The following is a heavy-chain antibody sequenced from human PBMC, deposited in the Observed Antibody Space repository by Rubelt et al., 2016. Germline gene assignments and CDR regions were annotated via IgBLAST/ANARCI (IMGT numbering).Heavy chain of an antibody. CDR2: IYYSGST. Sequence: QLQLQESGPGLVKPSETLSLTCTVSGGSISSSSYYWGWIRQPPGKGLEWIGSIYYSGSTYYNPSLKSSVTLSVDTSKNQFSLKLSSVTAADTAVYYCARQFVGYGSGSYPSHLDYWGQGTLVTVSS. J-gene: IGHJ4*02. D-gene: IGHD3-10*01. CDR1: GGSISSSSYY. CDR3: ARQFVGYGSGSYPSHLDY. V-gene: IGHV4-39*01.